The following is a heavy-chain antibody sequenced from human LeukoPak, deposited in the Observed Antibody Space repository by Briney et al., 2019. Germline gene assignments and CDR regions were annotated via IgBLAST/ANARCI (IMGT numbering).Heavy chain of an antibody. CDR3: ARDLGYSSGWSDRNSGADAFDI. J-gene: IGHJ3*02. CDR1: GYTFTSYY. Sequence: ASVKVSCTASGYTFTSYYMHWVRQAPGQGLEWMGIINPSGGSTSYAQKFQGRVTMTRDTSTSTVYMELSSLRSEDTAVYYCARDLGYSSGWSDRNSGADAFDIWGQGTMVTVSS. D-gene: IGHD6-19*01. V-gene: IGHV1-46*01. CDR2: INPSGGST.